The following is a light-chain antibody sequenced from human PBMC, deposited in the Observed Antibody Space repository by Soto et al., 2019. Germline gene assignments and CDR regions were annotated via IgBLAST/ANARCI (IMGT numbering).Light chain of an antibody. CDR2: DAS. J-gene: IGKJ4*01. V-gene: IGKV4-1*01. CDR1: QSVLHSSNNKNY. Sequence: DIVMTQSPDSLAVSLCERTTINCKSSQSVLHSSNNKNYLAWFQQKPGKAPKLLIYDASNLETGVPSRFSGSGSGTDFTFTISSLQPEDIATYYCQQYDNLPLTFGGGTKVDIK. CDR3: QQYDNLPLT.